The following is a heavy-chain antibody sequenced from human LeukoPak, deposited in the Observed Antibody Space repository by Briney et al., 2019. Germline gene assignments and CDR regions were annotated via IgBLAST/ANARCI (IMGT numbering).Heavy chain of an antibody. D-gene: IGHD3-22*01. CDR1: GFTFSSYW. V-gene: IGHV3-74*01. CDR2: INSDGSST. CDR3: ARDPYYYDSSGPSATQREEAFDI. Sequence: GGSLRLSCAASGFTFSSYWMHWVRQVPGKGLVRVSRINSDGSSTSYADSVKGRFTISRDNAKNTLYLQMNSLRAEDTAVYYCARDPYYYDSSGPSATQREEAFDICGQGTMVTVSS. J-gene: IGHJ3*02.